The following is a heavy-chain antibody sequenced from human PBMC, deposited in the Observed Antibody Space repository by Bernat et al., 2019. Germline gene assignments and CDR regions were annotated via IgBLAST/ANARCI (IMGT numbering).Heavy chain of an antibody. D-gene: IGHD2-2*01. Sequence: EVQLVESGGGLVQPGGSLRLSCAASGFTVSNNYMSWVRQAPGKGLEWVSAISGSGGSTYYADSVKGRFTISRDNSKNTLYLQMNSLRAEDTAVYYCAYQLLLSYFDYWGQGTLVTVSS. CDR2: ISGSGGST. V-gene: IGHV3-23*04. J-gene: IGHJ4*02. CDR1: GFTVSNNY. CDR3: AYQLLLSYFDY.